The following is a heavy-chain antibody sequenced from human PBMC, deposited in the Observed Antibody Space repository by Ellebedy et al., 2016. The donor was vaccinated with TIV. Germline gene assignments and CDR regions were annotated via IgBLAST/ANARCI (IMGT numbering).Heavy chain of an antibody. CDR2: ISGSGVTT. D-gene: IGHD3-3*01. Sequence: GESLKISXAASGFTFSTHAMTWVRQAPGKGLEWVSAISGSGVTTYYADSVKGRFTISRDNSKNTVYLQMNSLRVEDTAVYYCAKFGRPFGVVTAGDWFDPWGQGTLVTVSS. CDR1: GFTFSTHA. CDR3: AKFGRPFGVVTAGDWFDP. J-gene: IGHJ5*02. V-gene: IGHV3-23*01.